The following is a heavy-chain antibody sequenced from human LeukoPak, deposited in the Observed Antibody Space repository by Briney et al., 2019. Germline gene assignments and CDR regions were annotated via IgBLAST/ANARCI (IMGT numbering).Heavy chain of an antibody. D-gene: IGHD4-11*01. J-gene: IGHJ4*02. CDR3: ARRMTTVTN. V-gene: IGHV3-48*01. CDR2: ISSSSSTI. Sequence: GGSLTLSCAAYGFTFSTYCMNWVRQAPGKGLEWVSYISSSSSTIYYADSVKGRFTISRDNAKNSLYLQMNSLRAEDTAVYYCARRMTTVTNWGQGTLVTVSS. CDR1: GFTFSTYC.